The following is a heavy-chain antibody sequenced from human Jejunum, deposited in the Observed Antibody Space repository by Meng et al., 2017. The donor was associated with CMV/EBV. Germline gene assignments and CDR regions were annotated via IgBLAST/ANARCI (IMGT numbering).Heavy chain of an antibody. D-gene: IGHD1-26*01. V-gene: IGHV3-20*01. CDR3: VRDRGSYYVGAFDI. CDR2: MNWNGGSI. Sequence: GDYGMVWVRQVPGKGLEWVAGMNWNGGSITYADSVKGRFTISRDNAKDSLYLQMNSLRAEDTALYHCVRDRGSYYVGAFDIWGQGTMVTVSS. J-gene: IGHJ3*02. CDR1: GDYG.